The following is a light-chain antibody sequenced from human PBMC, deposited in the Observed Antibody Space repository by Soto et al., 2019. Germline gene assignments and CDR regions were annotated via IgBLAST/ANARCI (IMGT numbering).Light chain of an antibody. CDR2: GNS. V-gene: IGLV1-40*01. CDR1: SSNIGAGYD. Sequence: QTVVTQPPSVSGAPGQRVTISCTGSSSNIGAGYDVHWYQQLPGTAPKLLIYGNSNRPSGVPDRFSGSKSGTSASLAITGLQAEYEADYYCQSYDSSLSGVVFGVGTKLTVL. J-gene: IGLJ2*01. CDR3: QSYDSSLSGVV.